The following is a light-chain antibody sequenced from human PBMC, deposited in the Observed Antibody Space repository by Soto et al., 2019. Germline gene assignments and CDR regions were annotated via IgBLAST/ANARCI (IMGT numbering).Light chain of an antibody. J-gene: IGLJ3*02. CDR3: ATWDDNLNGWV. Sequence: QSVLTQPPSASGTPGQRVTISCSGASSNIGSNTVNWYQHLPGTAPKLLVHSDSQRPSGLPDRFSGSKSGTSASLAISGLQSEDEADYDCATWDDNLNGWVFGGGTKVTVL. CDR1: SSNIGSNT. CDR2: SDS. V-gene: IGLV1-44*01.